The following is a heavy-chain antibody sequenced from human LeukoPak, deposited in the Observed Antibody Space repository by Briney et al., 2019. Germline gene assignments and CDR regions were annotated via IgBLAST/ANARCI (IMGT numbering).Heavy chain of an antibody. J-gene: IGHJ4*02. D-gene: IGHD1-14*01. CDR3: VRAQNGNHGLFDY. V-gene: IGHV3-74*01. Sequence: GGSLRLSCAASDFTFTSYWMHWVRHAPGKGLEWVSRVSTDGSRTSYADSVKGRFTISRDNAKNTVSLQMNGLRAEDSAVYFCVRAQNGNHGLFDYWGQGTLVTVSS. CDR1: DFTFTSYW. CDR2: VSTDGSRT.